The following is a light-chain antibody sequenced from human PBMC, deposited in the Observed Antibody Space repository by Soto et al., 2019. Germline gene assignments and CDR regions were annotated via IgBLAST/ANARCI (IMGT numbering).Light chain of an antibody. J-gene: IGKJ2*01. CDR1: QSFNSIY. CDR3: HYGQV. Sequence: EIVLTQSPGTLSLSPGERATLSCRASQSFNSIYLAWYQQKPGQAPRLLIYGASRSATGIPDRFSGSGSGTDFTLTSSRLEPEDFAVYDCHYGQVFGQGTQLEIK. CDR2: GAS. V-gene: IGKV3-20*01.